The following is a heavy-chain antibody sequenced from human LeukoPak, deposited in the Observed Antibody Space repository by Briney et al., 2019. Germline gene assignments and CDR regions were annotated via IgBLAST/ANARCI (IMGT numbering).Heavy chain of an antibody. V-gene: IGHV4-59*07. CDR2: IYYSGSA. D-gene: IGHD2-2*01. CDR1: GGSISSYY. Sequence: SDTLSLTCTVSGGSISSYYWSWIRQPPGKGLEWIGYIYYSGSANYNPSLKSRVTISVETSKNHLSLKLSSVTAADTAVYHCARVQVPYCSSPSCSETYCFDPWGQGTLVTVSS. J-gene: IGHJ5*02. CDR3: ARVQVPYCSSPSCSETYCFDP.